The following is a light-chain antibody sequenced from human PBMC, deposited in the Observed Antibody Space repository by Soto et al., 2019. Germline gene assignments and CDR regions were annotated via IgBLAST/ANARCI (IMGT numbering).Light chain of an antibody. CDR3: HQANSFPGIT. V-gene: IGKV1-12*01. J-gene: IGKJ5*01. CDR1: QGISNW. CDR2: AAS. Sequence: DIQMTQSPSSVSASVGDRVTITCRASQGISNWLAWYQQKPGKAPQLLIYAASSLQSGVPSRFSGRGSGTAVPLIISSLQPEDFATYYCHQANSFPGITFGQGKRLDIK.